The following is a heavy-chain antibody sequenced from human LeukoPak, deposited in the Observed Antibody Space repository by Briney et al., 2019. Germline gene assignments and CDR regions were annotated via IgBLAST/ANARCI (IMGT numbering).Heavy chain of an antibody. CDR1: GFTFSNYV. CDR2: ISGSAVST. CDR3: ATSVYCSGGSCYYHFDY. V-gene: IGHV3-23*01. Sequence: GGSLRLSCAASGFTFSNYVMSWVRQAPGKGLEWVSAISGSAVSTYYADSVKGRFTISRDNSKNTLYLQMNSLRAEDTAVYFCATSVYCSGGSCYYHFDYWGQGTLVTVSS. J-gene: IGHJ4*02. D-gene: IGHD2-15*01.